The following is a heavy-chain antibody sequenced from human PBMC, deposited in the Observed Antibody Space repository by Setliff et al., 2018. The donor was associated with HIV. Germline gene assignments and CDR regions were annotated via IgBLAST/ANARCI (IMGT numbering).Heavy chain of an antibody. CDR3: ARDIQAAGTGWFDP. CDR2: ISYSGST. D-gene: IGHD6-13*01. CDR1: GGSISSHY. V-gene: IGHV4-59*11. J-gene: IGHJ5*02. Sequence: SETLSLTCTVSGGSISSHYWSWIRQSPGMGLEWIGYISYSGSTIYNPALKSRITISLDTSKNQFSLKLSSVTAADTAIYYCARDIQAAGTGWFDPWGQGTLVTVSS.